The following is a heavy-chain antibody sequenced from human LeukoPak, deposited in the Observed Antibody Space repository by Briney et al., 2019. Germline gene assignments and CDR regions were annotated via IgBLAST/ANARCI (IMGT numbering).Heavy chain of an antibody. CDR1: GFTFSNYW. J-gene: IGHJ4*02. Sequence: GGSLRLSCAASGFTFSNYWVHWVRQAPGKGLVWVSRINPDGSTINYADSVKGRFTISRDNAKDTLYLQMNSLRAEDTAVYYCATAGNYRFDYWGQGTLVTVSS. CDR3: ATAGNYRFDY. V-gene: IGHV3-74*01. CDR2: INPDGSTI. D-gene: IGHD1-7*01.